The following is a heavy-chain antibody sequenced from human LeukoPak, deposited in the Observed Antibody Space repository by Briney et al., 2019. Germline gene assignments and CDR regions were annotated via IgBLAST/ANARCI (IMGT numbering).Heavy chain of an antibody. CDR2: INSDGRDI. Sequence: GGSLRLSCAAYGFTFKTYWMHWVRHAPGEGLVWVSRINSDGRDIIYADSGKGRFTISRDNGKNTLYLQVNSLRAEDTAVYYCSKGGFYNWGSFDYWGRGALVIVSS. D-gene: IGHD3-16*01. CDR3: SKGGFYNWGSFDY. CDR1: GFTFKTYW. J-gene: IGHJ4*02. V-gene: IGHV3-74*01.